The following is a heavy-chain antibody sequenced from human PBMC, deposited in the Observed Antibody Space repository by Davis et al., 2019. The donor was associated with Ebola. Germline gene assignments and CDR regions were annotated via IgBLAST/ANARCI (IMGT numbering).Heavy chain of an antibody. CDR2: VKPSGDTP. Sequence: ASVKVSCKTSGYTFASYYVYWVRQAPGHGLEWMGVVKPSGDTPSYAQKFQDRVTMTRDTSTSTVYMELSSLRSEDTAIYYCARGSGPYYPFDYWGQGTLVTVSS. J-gene: IGHJ4*02. CDR1: GYTFASYY. D-gene: IGHD3-22*01. V-gene: IGHV1-46*01. CDR3: ARGSGPYYPFDY.